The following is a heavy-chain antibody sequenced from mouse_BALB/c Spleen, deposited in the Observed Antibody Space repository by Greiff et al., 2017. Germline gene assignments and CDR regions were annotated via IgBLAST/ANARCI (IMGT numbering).Heavy chain of an antibody. CDR1: GYTFTSDT. Sequence: VQLQQSGAELARPGASVKMSCKASGYTFTSDTMHWGKQRPGQGLEWIGYINPSSGYTNYNQKFKDKATLTADKSSSTAYMQLSSLTSEDSAVYYCARDGYYRFAYWGQGTLVTVSA. CDR2: INPSSGYT. J-gene: IGHJ3*01. D-gene: IGHD2-3*01. CDR3: ARDGYYRFAY. V-gene: IGHV1-4*01.